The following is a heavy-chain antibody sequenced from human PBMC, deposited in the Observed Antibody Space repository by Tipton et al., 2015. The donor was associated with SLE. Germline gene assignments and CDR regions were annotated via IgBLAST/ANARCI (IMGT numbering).Heavy chain of an antibody. Sequence: TLSLTCPVSGGSISSHYWSWIRQPPGKGLEWIGYIYYSGSTNYNPSLKSRVTISVDTSKNQFSLKLSSVTAADTAVYYGARGSGLRPLGDYWGQGTLVTVSS. CDR2: IYYSGST. V-gene: IGHV4-59*11. J-gene: IGHJ4*02. CDR3: ARGSGLRPLGDY. D-gene: IGHD4-17*01. CDR1: GGSISSHY.